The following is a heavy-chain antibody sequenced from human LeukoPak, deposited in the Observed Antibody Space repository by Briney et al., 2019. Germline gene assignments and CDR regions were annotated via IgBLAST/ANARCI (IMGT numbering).Heavy chain of an antibody. J-gene: IGHJ5*02. CDR1: GFTFDGYA. CDR3: TKAASSSPGGFDP. V-gene: IGHV3-43D*03. Sequence: GGSLRLSCAASGFTFDGYAMHWVRQAPGKGLEWVSLISWDGGSTYYADSVKGRFTISRDNSKNSLYLQMNSLRAEDTALYYCTKAASSSPGGFDPWGQGTLVTVSS. CDR2: ISWDGGST.